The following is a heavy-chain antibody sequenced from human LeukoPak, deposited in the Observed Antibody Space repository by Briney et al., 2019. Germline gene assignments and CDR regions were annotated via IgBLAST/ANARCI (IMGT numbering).Heavy chain of an antibody. Sequence: GGSLRLSCAASGFTFSNYGMHWVRQAPGKGLEWVAFIRYDGSKKYYADSVKGRFTISRDNAKNSLFLQMNSLRAEDTAVYYCARDIATLRRLGGRAAFDIRGQGTMVTVSS. CDR2: IRYDGSKK. J-gene: IGHJ3*02. CDR3: ARDIATLRRLGGRAAFDI. V-gene: IGHV3-30*02. CDR1: GFTFSNYG. D-gene: IGHD3-16*01.